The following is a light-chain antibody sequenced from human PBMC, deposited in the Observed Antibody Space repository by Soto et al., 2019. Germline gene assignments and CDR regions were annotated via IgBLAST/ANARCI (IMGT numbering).Light chain of an antibody. J-gene: IGLJ3*02. CDR3: SSYTSGTSWV. V-gene: IGLV2-14*01. CDR2: EVS. CDR1: SSDVGGYNY. Sequence: QSVLTQPASVSGSPGQSITISCTGTSSDVGGYNYVSWYQQHPGKAPKVMIYEVSNWPSGVSNRFSGSKSGNTASLTISGLQAEDEADYYCSSYTSGTSWVFGGGTKVTVL.